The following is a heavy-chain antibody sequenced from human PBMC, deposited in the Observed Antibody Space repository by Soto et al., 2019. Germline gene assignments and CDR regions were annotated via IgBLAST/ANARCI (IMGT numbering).Heavy chain of an antibody. CDR1: GGSFSGYY. Sequence: SETLSLTCAVYGGSFSGYYWSWIRQPPGKGLEWIGEINHSGSTNYNPSLKSRVTISVDTSKNQFSLKLSSVTAADTAVYYCARVIITYYDFWIGLWWFDPWGQGTLVTVSS. CDR3: ARVIITYYDFWIGLWWFDP. CDR2: INHSGST. J-gene: IGHJ5*02. V-gene: IGHV4-34*01. D-gene: IGHD3-3*01.